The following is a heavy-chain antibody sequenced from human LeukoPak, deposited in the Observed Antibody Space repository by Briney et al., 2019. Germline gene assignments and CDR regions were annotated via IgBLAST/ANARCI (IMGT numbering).Heavy chain of an antibody. CDR2: INWSGKST. CDR3: ARAPITSPFYFDS. D-gene: IGHD2-2*01. V-gene: IGHV3-20*04. J-gene: IGHJ4*02. CDR1: GFIFSSYW. Sequence: GGSLRLSCEASGFIFSSYWMSWVRQVPGKGLEWVSGINWSGKSTAYTDPFRGRFTISRDNAKNSLYLQMDSLRAEDTALYYCARAPITSPFYFDSWGQGTLVTVSS.